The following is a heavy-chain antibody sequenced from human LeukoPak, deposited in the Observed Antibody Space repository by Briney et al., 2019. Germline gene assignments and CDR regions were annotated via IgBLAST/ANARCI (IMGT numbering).Heavy chain of an antibody. CDR1: GFTFSSYA. V-gene: IGHV3-30-3*01. J-gene: IGHJ6*02. D-gene: IGHD3-3*01. CDR3: ARDALYYNFWSGFQSLYYGMDV. CDR2: ISYDGSNK. Sequence: GGSLRLSCAASGFTFSSYAMHWVRQAPGKGLEWVAVISYDGSNKFYADSVKGRFTISRDNSKNTLYLQMNSLRAEETAVYYCARDALYYNFWSGFQSLYYGMDVWGQGTTVTVSS.